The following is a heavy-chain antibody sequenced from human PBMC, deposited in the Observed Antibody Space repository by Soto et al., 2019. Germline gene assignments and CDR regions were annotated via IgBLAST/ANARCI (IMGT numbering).Heavy chain of an antibody. Sequence: GGSLRLSCAASGFTFSSYGMHWVRQAPGKGLEWVAVIWYDGSNKYYADSVKGRFTISRDNSKNTLYLQMNSLRAEDMAVYYCARTYYDFWSGYYTAYYYDMDVWGQGTTVTVSS. CDR3: ARTYYDFWSGYYTAYYYDMDV. J-gene: IGHJ6*02. V-gene: IGHV3-33*01. CDR2: IWYDGSNK. D-gene: IGHD3-3*01. CDR1: GFTFSSYG.